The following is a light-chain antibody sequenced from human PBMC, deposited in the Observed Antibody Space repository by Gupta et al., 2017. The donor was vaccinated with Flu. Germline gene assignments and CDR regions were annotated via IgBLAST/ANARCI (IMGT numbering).Light chain of an antibody. CDR2: AAS. Sequence: ENVLTQSPGTLSLSPGERASLSDRASRSIRTHYIAWYQQEPAPAPRLLIYAASSRADGIPDRSSGSGSGTDLSLTISRLEPKYFALYFCQQYGSSRPSIAVGQGTRLDIK. CDR3: QQYGSSRPSIA. CDR1: RSIRTHY. V-gene: IGKV3-20*01. J-gene: IGKJ5*01.